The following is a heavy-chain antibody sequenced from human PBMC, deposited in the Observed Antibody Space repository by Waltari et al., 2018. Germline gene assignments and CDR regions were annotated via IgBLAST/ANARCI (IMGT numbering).Heavy chain of an antibody. Sequence: QVQLVQSGAEVKKPGSSVKVSCKASGGTFSSYAISWVRQAPGQGLEWMGGIIPILGTANDAQKFKGRVTITTDECTSTDYMELSSLRSEDTAVYYCARGLRWLQGWYFDLWGRGTLVTVSS. D-gene: IGHD5-12*01. CDR1: GGTFSSYA. CDR2: IIPILGTA. V-gene: IGHV1-69*05. J-gene: IGHJ2*01. CDR3: ARGLRWLQGWYFDL.